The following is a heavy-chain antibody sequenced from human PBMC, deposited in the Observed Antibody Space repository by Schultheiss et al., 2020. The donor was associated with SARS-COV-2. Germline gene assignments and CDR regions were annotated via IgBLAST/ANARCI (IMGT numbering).Heavy chain of an antibody. V-gene: IGHV3-11*01. CDR3: AVHVDVAMADDY. CDR1: GFTFSDYY. CDR2: ISSSSSTI. J-gene: IGHJ4*02. D-gene: IGHD5-18*01. Sequence: GGSLRLSCAASGFTFSDYYMSWIRQAPGKGLEWVSYISSSSSTIYYADSVKGRFTISRHNSKNTLYLQMNSLRAEDTAVYYCAVHVDVAMADDYWGQGTLVTVSS.